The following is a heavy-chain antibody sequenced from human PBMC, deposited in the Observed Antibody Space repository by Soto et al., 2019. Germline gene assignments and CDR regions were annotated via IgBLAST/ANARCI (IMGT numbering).Heavy chain of an antibody. CDR1: GFTFSSYA. CDR2: ISGSGGST. D-gene: IGHD3-3*01. CDR3: AKAGRRITIFGVVIGPMGF. J-gene: IGHJ4*02. Sequence: PGRSLRLSCAASGFTFSSYAMSWVRQAPGKGLEWVSAISGSGGSTYYADSVKGRFTISRDNSKNTLYLQMNSLRAEDTAVYYCAKAGRRITIFGVVIGPMGFWGQGTLVTVSS. V-gene: IGHV3-23*01.